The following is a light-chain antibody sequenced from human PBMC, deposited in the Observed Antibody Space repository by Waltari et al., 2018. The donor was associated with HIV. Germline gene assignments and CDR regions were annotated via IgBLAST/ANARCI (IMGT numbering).Light chain of an antibody. J-gene: IGKJ2*01. CDR1: QDISNY. V-gene: IGKV1-33*01. CDR3: HQYDKLPYT. Sequence: DIQMTQSPSSLPASVGDRVTITCQASQDISNYLNWYQQKPGKAPKLLIYDTSNLEIGVPSRFSGGGSGTDFTLTISSLQPEDFATYYCHQYDKLPYTFGQGTNIEIK. CDR2: DTS.